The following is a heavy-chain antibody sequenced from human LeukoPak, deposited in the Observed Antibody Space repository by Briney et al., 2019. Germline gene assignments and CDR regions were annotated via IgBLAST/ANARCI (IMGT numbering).Heavy chain of an antibody. D-gene: IGHD3-22*01. J-gene: IGHJ3*02. V-gene: IGHV3-74*01. Sequence: GGSLRLSCAASGFTFSSYWMHWVRQAPGKGLVWVSRINSDGSSTSYADSVKGRFTISRDNAKNSLYLQMNSLRAEDTALYYCARDNGRVGDYYDSSGYSLLNAFDIWGQGTMVTVSS. CDR2: INSDGSST. CDR1: GFTFSSYW. CDR3: ARDNGRVGDYYDSSGYSLLNAFDI.